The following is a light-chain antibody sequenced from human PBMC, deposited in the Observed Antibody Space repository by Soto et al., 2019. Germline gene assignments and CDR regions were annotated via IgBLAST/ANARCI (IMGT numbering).Light chain of an antibody. V-gene: IGLV2-11*01. CDR3: CSYAGSYSWV. CDR2: DVS. CDR1: SSDIGGYNY. J-gene: IGLJ2*01. Sequence: QSALTQPRSVSGSPEQSVTMSYTGTSSDIGGYNYVSWYQQHPGKAPKLIIYDVSRRPSGVPDRFSGSKSGNTASLTISGLQAEDEADYFCCSYAGSYSWVFGEGTKVTVL.